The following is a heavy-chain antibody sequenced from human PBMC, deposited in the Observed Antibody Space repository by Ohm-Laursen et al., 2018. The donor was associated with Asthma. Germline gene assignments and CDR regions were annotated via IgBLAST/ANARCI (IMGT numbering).Heavy chain of an antibody. J-gene: IGHJ4*02. V-gene: IGHV3-30*18. CDR1: GFTLKAYG. CDR2: ISYDGRNK. CDR3: AKGGAEYLLYGMPDQFDY. D-gene: IGHD3-3*01. Sequence: SLRLSCAASGFTLKAYGIHWVRQAPGKGLEWVAVISYDGRNKYYGDSVKGRFTISGDKSKNTVSLQMNSLKSEDTAVYYCAKGGAEYLLYGMPDQFDYWGQGSLVTVSS.